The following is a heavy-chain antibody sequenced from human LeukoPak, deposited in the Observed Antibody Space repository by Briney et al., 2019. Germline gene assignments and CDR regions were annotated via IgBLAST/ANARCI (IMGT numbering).Heavy chain of an antibody. CDR3: ARDRNSGYSSGWYWA. Sequence: GGSLRLSCAASGFTFSNAWMSWVRQAPGKGLEWVSYISSSGSTIYYADSVKGRFTISRDNAKNSLYLQMNSLRAEDTAVYYCARDRNSGYSSGWYWAWGQGTLVTVSS. CDR1: GFTFSNAW. D-gene: IGHD6-19*01. CDR2: ISSSGSTI. J-gene: IGHJ5*02. V-gene: IGHV3-11*01.